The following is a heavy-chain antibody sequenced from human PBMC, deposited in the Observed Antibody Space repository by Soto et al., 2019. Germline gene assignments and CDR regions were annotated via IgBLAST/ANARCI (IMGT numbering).Heavy chain of an antibody. CDR1: GFTFSSYA. J-gene: IGHJ4*02. Sequence: EVQLLESGGGLVQPGGSLRLSCAASGFTFSSYAMRWVRQAPGKGLEWVSAISGSGGSMYYADSVKGRFTISRDNSKNTLYLQMNSLRAEDTAVDYCARRGSGSYYDYWGQGTLVTVSS. CDR2: ISGSGGSM. V-gene: IGHV3-23*01. CDR3: ARRGSGSYYDY. D-gene: IGHD1-26*01.